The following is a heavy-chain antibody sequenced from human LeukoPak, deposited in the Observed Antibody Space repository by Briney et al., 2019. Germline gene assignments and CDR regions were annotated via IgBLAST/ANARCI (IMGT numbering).Heavy chain of an antibody. CDR2: ISYDGSNK. J-gene: IGHJ4*02. Sequence: PGGSLRLSCAASGFTFSSYAMHWVRQAPGKGLEWVAVISYDGSNKYYADSVKGRFTISRDNSKNTLYLQMNSLRAEDTAVYYCAREIGPEYYFDYWGQGTLVTVSS. CDR3: AREIGPEYYFDY. CDR1: GFTFSSYA. V-gene: IGHV3-30-3*01.